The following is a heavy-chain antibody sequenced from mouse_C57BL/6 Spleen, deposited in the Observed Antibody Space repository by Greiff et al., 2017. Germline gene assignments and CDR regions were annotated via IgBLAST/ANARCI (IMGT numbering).Heavy chain of an antibody. V-gene: IGHV5-6*02. CDR1: GFTFSSYG. CDR2: ISSGGSYT. Sequence: EVMLVESGGDLVKPGGSLKLSCAASGFTFSSYGLSWVRQTPDKRLEWVATISSGGSYTYYTDSVQGRFTISRDNAKNTLYLQMSRLKSEDTAMYYCARRDDYDGTYWGQGTLVTVSA. J-gene: IGHJ3*01. CDR3: ARRDDYDGTY. D-gene: IGHD2-4*01.